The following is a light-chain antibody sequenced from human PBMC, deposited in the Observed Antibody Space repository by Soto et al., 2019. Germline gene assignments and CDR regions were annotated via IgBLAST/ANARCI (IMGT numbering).Light chain of an antibody. J-gene: IGKJ5*01. Sequence: EIVLRQSPATLSLSPGERATLSCRASQSVSSYLAWYQQKPGQAPRLLIYDASNRATGIPARFSGSGSGTDFTLTISSLQSEDFAVYYCQQYNNWSFGQGTRLEI. V-gene: IGKV3-11*01. CDR3: QQYNNWS. CDR1: QSVSSY. CDR2: DAS.